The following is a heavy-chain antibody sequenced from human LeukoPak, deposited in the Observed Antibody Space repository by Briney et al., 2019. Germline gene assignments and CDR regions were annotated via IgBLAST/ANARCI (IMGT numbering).Heavy chain of an antibody. CDR2: IKQDGSEK. Sequence: HTGGSLRLSCAASGFTFSSYSMNWVRQAPGKGLEWVANIKQDGSEKYYVDSVKGRFTISRDNAKNSLYLQMNSLRAEDTAVYYCARERRQIVATRPLDYWGQGTLVTVSS. V-gene: IGHV3-7*01. CDR1: GFTFSSYS. CDR3: ARERRQIVATRPLDY. D-gene: IGHD5-12*01. J-gene: IGHJ4*02.